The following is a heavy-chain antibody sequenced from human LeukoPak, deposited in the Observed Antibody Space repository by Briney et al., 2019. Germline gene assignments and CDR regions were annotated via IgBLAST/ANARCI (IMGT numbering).Heavy chain of an antibody. CDR3: ARKDGGRDGMAV. Sequence: ASVKVSCRASGYTFTDYYMHWVRQAPGQGLEWMGWLNPNTLVTKYAQHFQGRVSMTWDTSISTGYMDLHSLTSDDTAVYYCARKDGGRDGMAVWGQGTTVTVSS. CDR2: LNPNTLVT. V-gene: IGHV1-2*02. J-gene: IGHJ6*02. CDR1: GYTFTDYY. D-gene: IGHD2-15*01.